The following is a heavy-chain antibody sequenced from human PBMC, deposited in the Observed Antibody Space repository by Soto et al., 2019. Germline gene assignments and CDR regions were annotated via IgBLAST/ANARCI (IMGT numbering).Heavy chain of an antibody. J-gene: IGHJ6*02. V-gene: IGHV4-30-2*01. CDR1: GGSISSGGYS. CDR2: IYHSGTT. CDR3: ARAHYGDYGYGMDV. D-gene: IGHD4-17*01. Sequence: PSETLSLTCAVSGGSISSGGYSRSWIRQPPGKGLEWIGYIYHSGTTYYNPSLKSRVTTSVDRSKNQFSLKLSSVTAADTAVYYCARAHYGDYGYGMDVWGQGTTVTVSS.